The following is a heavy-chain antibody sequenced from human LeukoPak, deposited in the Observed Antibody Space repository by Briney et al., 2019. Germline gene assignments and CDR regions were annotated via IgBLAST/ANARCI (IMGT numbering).Heavy chain of an antibody. V-gene: IGHV5-51*01. J-gene: IGHJ4*02. CDR3: ARQSRDGSKTRGYYFDF. CDR1: GYLFTHYW. CDR2: IYPADSDT. Sequence: GASLQISCQASGYLFTHYWIGWVGQMPGNGLESMGIIYPADSDTTHSPSFQGQVTISADKSINTVYLQWSNLKASDTAMYYCARQSRDGSKTRGYYFDFWGQGTLVTVSS. D-gene: IGHD3-10*01.